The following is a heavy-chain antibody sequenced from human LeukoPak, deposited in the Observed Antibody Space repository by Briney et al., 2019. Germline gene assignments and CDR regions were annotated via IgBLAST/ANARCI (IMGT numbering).Heavy chain of an antibody. CDR2: MYPGDSDS. CDR1: GYIFSDYW. J-gene: IGHJ5*02. CDR3: ARRGLSRNWFDP. Sequence: GESLKISCKGSGYIFSDYWINWVRQMPGKGLEWMGIMYPGDSDSRYSPSFQGQVTISADKSISTAYLQWSSLKASDTAMYYCARRGLSRNWFDPWGQGTLVTVSS. V-gene: IGHV5-51*01.